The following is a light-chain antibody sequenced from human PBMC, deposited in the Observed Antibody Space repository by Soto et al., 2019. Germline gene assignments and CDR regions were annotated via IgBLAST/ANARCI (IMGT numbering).Light chain of an antibody. Sequence: EIVMTQSPATLSVSPGEGATLSCRASQSVSSNLAWFQQRPGQAPRLLVYGASTRATGIPARFSGSGSGTEFTLTISSLQSEDFAVYFCQQYNNWPRTFGQGTKVDIK. CDR3: QQYNNWPRT. CDR1: QSVSSN. J-gene: IGKJ1*01. V-gene: IGKV3-15*01. CDR2: GAS.